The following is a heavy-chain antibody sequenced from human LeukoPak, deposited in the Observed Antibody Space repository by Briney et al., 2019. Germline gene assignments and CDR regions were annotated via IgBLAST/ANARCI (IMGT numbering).Heavy chain of an antibody. CDR1: GFTFSSYA. CDR2: ISGSGGST. D-gene: IGHD3-10*01. Sequence: GSLRLSCAASGFTFSSYAMSWVRQAPGKGLEWVSAISGSGGSTYYADSVKGRFTISRDNSKKTLYLQMNSLRAEDTAVYYWAKVSLITMVRGAPPSYYFDYWGQGTLVTVSS. CDR3: AKVSLITMVRGAPPSYYFDY. J-gene: IGHJ4*02. V-gene: IGHV3-23*01.